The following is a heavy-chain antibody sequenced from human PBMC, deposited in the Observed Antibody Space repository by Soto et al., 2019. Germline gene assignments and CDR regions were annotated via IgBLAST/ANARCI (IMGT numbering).Heavy chain of an antibody. J-gene: IGHJ4*02. Sequence: PSETLSLTCAVSGGSISSGGYSWSWIRQPPGKGLEWIGYIYHSGSTYYNPSLKSRVTISVDRSKNQFSLKLRSVTAADTAVYYCARGMSEEQLFYYFDYWGQGALVTVSS. V-gene: IGHV4-30-2*01. CDR3: ARGMSEEQLFYYFDY. CDR1: GGSISSGGYS. CDR2: IYHSGST. D-gene: IGHD3-9*01.